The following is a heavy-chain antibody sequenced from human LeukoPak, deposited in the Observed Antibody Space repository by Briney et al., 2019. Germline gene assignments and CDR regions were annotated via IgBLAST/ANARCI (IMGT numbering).Heavy chain of an antibody. V-gene: IGHV4-59*01. Sequence: SETLSLTCTVSGGSISSYYWSWIRQPPGKGLEWIGYIYYSGSTNYNPSLKSRVTISVDTSKNQFSLKLSSVTAADTAVYYCAREKNYGGSYYFDYWGQGTLVTVSS. D-gene: IGHD4-23*01. CDR2: IYYSGST. J-gene: IGHJ4*02. CDR3: AREKNYGGSYYFDY. CDR1: GGSISSYY.